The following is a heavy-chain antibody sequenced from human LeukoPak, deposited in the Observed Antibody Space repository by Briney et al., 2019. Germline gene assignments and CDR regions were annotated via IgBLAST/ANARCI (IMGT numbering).Heavy chain of an antibody. Sequence: GESLKISCKGFGCIFASYWIGWVRQMPGKGLEWMGIIYPGDSDIRYSPSFQGQVTISADKSTSTAYLQWSGLKASDTAMYYCARNWAAAGTYWYFDLWGRGTLVTVSS. J-gene: IGHJ2*01. D-gene: IGHD6-13*01. CDR2: IYPGDSDI. V-gene: IGHV5-51*01. CDR1: GCIFASYW. CDR3: ARNWAAAGTYWYFDL.